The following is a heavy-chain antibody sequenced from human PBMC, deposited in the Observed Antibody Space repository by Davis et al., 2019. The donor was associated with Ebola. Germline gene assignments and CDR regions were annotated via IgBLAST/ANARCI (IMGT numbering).Heavy chain of an antibody. J-gene: IGHJ6*02. V-gene: IGHV3-30-3*01. CDR3: ARDRLWFGELLFPAGYGMDV. CDR1: GFTFSNAW. D-gene: IGHD3-10*01. Sequence: GGSLRLSCAASGFTFSNAWMSWVRQAPGKGLEWVAVISYDGSNKYYADSVKGRFTISRDNSKNTLYLQMNSLRAEDTAVYYCARDRLWFGELLFPAGYGMDVWGQGTTVTVSS. CDR2: ISYDGSNK.